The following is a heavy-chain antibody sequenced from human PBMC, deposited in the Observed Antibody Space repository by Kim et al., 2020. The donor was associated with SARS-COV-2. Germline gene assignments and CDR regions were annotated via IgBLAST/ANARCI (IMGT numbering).Heavy chain of an antibody. CDR3: ARRGSSWSLFDY. V-gene: IGHV4-39*01. J-gene: IGHJ4*02. D-gene: IGHD6-13*01. Sequence: YYTPSLKSRVTISVDTSKNQVSLKLSSVTAADTAVFYCARRGSSWSLFDYWGQGTLVTVSS.